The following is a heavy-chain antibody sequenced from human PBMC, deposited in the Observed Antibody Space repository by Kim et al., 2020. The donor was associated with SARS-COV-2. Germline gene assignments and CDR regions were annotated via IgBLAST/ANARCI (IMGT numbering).Heavy chain of an antibody. V-gene: IGHV4-59*08. J-gene: IGHJ5*02. D-gene: IGHD1-1*01. CDR3: ARQCPAGMAWFDP. Sequence: YNPALKSRVTTSVDTSKNQFTLKLSSVTAADSAVYCCARQCPAGMAWFDPWGQGTLVTVSS.